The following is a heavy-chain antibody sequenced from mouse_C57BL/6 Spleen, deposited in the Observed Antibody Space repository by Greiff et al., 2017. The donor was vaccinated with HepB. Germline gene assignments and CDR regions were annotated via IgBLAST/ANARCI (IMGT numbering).Heavy chain of an antibody. CDR1: GYSFTGYF. CDR2: INPYNGDT. D-gene: IGHD2-5*01. Sequence: VQLQQSGPELVKPGDSVKISCKASGYSFTGYFMNWVMQSHGKSLEWIGRINPYNGDTFYNQKFKGKATLTVDKSSSTAHMELRSLTSEDSAVYYCARAYYSNWDYAMDYWGQGTSVTVS. V-gene: IGHV1-20*01. J-gene: IGHJ4*01. CDR3: ARAYYSNWDYAMDY.